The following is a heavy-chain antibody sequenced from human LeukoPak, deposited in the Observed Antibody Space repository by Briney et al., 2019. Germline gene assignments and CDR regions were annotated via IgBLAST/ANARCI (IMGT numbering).Heavy chain of an antibody. CDR1: GFTFSSYA. J-gene: IGHJ4*02. D-gene: IGHD3-22*01. V-gene: IGHV3-21*01. Sequence: GGSLRLSCAASGFTFSSYAMSWVRQAPGKGLEWVSSISSSSSYIYYADSVKGRFTISRDNAKNSLYLQMNSLRAEDTAVYYCARVGYYYDSSGYYHAEYYFDYWGQGTLVTVSS. CDR3: ARVGYYYDSSGYYHAEYYFDY. CDR2: ISSSSSYI.